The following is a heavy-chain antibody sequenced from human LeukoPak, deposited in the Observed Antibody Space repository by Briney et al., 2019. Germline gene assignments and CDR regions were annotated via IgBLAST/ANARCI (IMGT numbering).Heavy chain of an antibody. J-gene: IGHJ4*02. D-gene: IGHD3-16*01. CDR1: GYTFTSYD. CDR2: MKPNSGKT. V-gene: IGHV1-8*01. CDR3: ARWRNYGGSFDY. Sequence: ASVKVPCKASGYTFTSYDINWVRQAPGQGLEWMGWMKPNSGKTGYAPSFQGRVTMTRDTSISTAYLEVSSLRSEDTAVYYCARWRNYGGSFDYWGQGTLVTVSS.